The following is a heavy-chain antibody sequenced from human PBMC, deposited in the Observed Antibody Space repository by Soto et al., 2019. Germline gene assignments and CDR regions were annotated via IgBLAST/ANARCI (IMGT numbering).Heavy chain of an antibody. D-gene: IGHD1-26*01. CDR3: AKGWGGALNLLDV. V-gene: IGHV3-9*01. CDR2: ISWNSGSI. J-gene: IGHJ6*02. CDR1: GFTFDDYA. Sequence: EVQLVESGGGLGQPGRSLRLSCAASGFTFDDYAMHWVRQAPGKGLEWVSGISWNSGSIGYADSVKGRFTISRDNAKKSLYLQMNRLRADDRALYYCAKGWGGALNLLDVWGQGTTVTVS.